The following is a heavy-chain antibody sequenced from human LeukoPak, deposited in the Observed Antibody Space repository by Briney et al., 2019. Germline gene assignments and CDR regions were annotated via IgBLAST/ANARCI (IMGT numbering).Heavy chain of an antibody. V-gene: IGHV3-11*01. Sequence: PGGSLRLSCAASGFTFSDYYMSWIRQAPGKGLEWVSYISSSGSTIYYADSVKGRFTISRDNAKNSLYLQMNSLRAEDTAVYYCTTEYGYDSSGYYPLYFDYWGQGTLVTVSS. J-gene: IGHJ4*02. D-gene: IGHD3-22*01. CDR2: ISSSGSTI. CDR1: GFTFSDYY. CDR3: TTEYGYDSSGYYPLYFDY.